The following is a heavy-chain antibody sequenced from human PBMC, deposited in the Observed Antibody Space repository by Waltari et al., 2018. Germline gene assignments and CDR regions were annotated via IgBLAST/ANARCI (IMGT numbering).Heavy chain of an antibody. J-gene: IGHJ6*02. CDR2: INHRGST. CDR1: GGSFSAYYY. V-gene: IGHV4-34*01. CDR3: ARLKKEEATFKTYYYGMDV. Sequence: QVQLQQWGAGLLKPSETLSLTCAVYGGSFSAYYYYTWIRQPPGKGLEWIGEINHRGSTDYNPSLKSRVTISVDTSKNQFSLKLNSVTAADTAVYYCARLKKEEATFKTYYYGMDVWAQGTTVTVSS. D-gene: IGHD5-12*01.